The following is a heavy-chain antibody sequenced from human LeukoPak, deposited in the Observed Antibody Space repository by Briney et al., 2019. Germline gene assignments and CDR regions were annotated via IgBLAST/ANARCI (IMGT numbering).Heavy chain of an antibody. V-gene: IGHV4-61*02. CDR3: AREKGYYYGSGKGIWSAFDI. J-gene: IGHJ3*02. CDR2: IYTSGST. CDR1: GDSISSGDYY. Sequence: SETLSLTCTVSGDSISSGDYYWSWIRQPAGKGLEWIGRIYTSGSTNYNPSLKSRVTMSVDTSKNQFSLKLSSVTAADTAVYYCAREKGYYYGSGKGIWSAFDIWGQGTMVTVSS. D-gene: IGHD3-10*01.